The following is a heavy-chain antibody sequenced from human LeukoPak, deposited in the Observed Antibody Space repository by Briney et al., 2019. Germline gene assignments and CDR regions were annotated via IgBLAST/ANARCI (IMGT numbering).Heavy chain of an antibody. CDR3: ARGGTISSGWTDAFDM. Sequence: GESLQISCQGSGYSFTSYWIGWVRQMPGKGLEWMGIIYPGDSDTRYSPSFQGQVTISGDKSISTAYLQWSSLKASDTAVYYCARGGTISSGWTDAFDMWGRGTLVIVSS. CDR2: IYPGDSDT. J-gene: IGHJ3*02. D-gene: IGHD6-19*01. V-gene: IGHV5-51*01. CDR1: GYSFTSYW.